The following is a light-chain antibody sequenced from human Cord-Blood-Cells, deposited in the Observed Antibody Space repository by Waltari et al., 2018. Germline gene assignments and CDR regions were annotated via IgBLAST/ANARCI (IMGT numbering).Light chain of an antibody. CDR2: AAS. Sequence: DIQMTQSPSSLSASVGDRVTITCRASQSISSYLNWYQQKPGKAPKLLIYAASSLQSGVPSRFSRSGSGTDFTLTISSLQPEDFATYYCQQSYSTPPAFGGGTKVEIK. CDR3: QQSYSTPPA. V-gene: IGKV1-39*01. J-gene: IGKJ4*01. CDR1: QSISSY.